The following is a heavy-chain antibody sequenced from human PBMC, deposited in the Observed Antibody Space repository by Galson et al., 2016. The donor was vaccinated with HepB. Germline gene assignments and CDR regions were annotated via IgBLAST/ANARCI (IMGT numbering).Heavy chain of an antibody. CDR2: FDPENDKT. Sequence: SVKVSCKVSGYTLIELSMHCVRQAPGKGLEWMGGFDPENDKTIYAQKFQGRVTMTEDASTDTAYMELSSLTSEDTAVCYCAAVTATPGETFYVYYGLDVWGQGTQVTVSS. V-gene: IGHV1-24*01. D-gene: IGHD2-21*02. CDR1: GYTLIELS. J-gene: IGHJ6*02. CDR3: AAVTATPGETFYVYYGLDV.